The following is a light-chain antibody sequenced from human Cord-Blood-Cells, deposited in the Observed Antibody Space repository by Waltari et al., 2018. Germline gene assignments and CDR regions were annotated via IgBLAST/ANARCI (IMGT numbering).Light chain of an antibody. CDR1: SSDVGGYNY. CDR2: DVS. Sequence: QSALTQPASVSGSPGQSITISCTGTSSDVGGYNYVSWYQQHPGKAPKLMIYDVSKRPSGVPDRFSGSKSRNTASLTISGLQAEDEADYYCCSYAGSYTWVFGGGTKLTVL. CDR3: CSYAGSYTWV. V-gene: IGLV2-11*01. J-gene: IGLJ3*02.